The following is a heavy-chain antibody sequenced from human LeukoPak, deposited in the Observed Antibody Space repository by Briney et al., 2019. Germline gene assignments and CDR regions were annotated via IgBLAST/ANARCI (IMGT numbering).Heavy chain of an antibody. CDR2: ISWNSGSI. CDR3: AKGGSSGINYFDY. CDR1: GFTFDDYA. Sequence: GGSLRHSCAASGFTFDDYAMHWVRQAPGKGLEWVSGISWNSGSIGYADSVKGRFTISRDNAKNSLYLQMNSLRAEDTALYYCAKGGSSGINYFDYWGQGTLVTVSS. J-gene: IGHJ4*02. V-gene: IGHV3-9*01. D-gene: IGHD3-22*01.